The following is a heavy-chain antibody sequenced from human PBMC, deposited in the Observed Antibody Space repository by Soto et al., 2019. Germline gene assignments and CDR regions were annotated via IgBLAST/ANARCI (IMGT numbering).Heavy chain of an antibody. J-gene: IGHJ6*02. D-gene: IGHD3-3*01. Sequence: QVQLVESGGGVVQPGRSLRLSCAASGFTFSSYAMHWVRQAPGKGLEWVAVISYDGSNKYYADSVKGRFTISRDNSKNTLYLQRNSLRAEDTAVYYCARGQPGFLEWLLPLYGMDVWGQGTTVTVSS. CDR1: GFTFSSYA. CDR3: ARGQPGFLEWLLPLYGMDV. CDR2: ISYDGSNK. V-gene: IGHV3-30-3*01.